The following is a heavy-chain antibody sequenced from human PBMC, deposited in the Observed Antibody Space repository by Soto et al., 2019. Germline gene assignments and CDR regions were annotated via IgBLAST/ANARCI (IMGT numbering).Heavy chain of an antibody. CDR3: ARGNWNSGYFDY. J-gene: IGHJ4*02. V-gene: IGHV3-33*01. Sequence: QVQLVESGGDVVQPGRSLRLSCAASGFTVTNYGMHWVRQAPGKGLEWVAVIWHDGGNKYNADSVKGRFTISRDNSKNTLYLQMNSLRAEDTAVYYCARGNWNSGYFDYWGQGTLVTVSS. CDR1: GFTVTNYG. CDR2: IWHDGGNK. D-gene: IGHD1-7*01.